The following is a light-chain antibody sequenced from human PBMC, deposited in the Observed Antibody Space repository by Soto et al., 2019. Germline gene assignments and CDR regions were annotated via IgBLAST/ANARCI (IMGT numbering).Light chain of an antibody. CDR2: AAS. J-gene: IGKJ2*01. Sequence: DIQLTRSPSFLSASVGDRVTITCRASQGFSSFLAWYQQKPGKAPKLLIYAASTLQSGVPSRYSGSGSGTEFTLTISSLQPEDFATYYCQQVYSYPYTFGQGTKLEIK. CDR1: QGFSSF. CDR3: QQVYSYPYT. V-gene: IGKV1-9*01.